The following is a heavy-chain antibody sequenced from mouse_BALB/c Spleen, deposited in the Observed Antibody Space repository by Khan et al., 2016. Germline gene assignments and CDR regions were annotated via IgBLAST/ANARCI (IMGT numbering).Heavy chain of an antibody. V-gene: IGHV4-1*02. CDR3: ASTIWYFEI. CDR2: INPDSSTI. J-gene: IGHJ1*01. CDR1: GFDFSRYW. Sequence: EVQLQESGGGLVQPGGSLKLSCAASGFDFSRYWMSWVRQAPGKGLEWIGDINPDSSTINYTPSLKDKFIISRDNAKNMLYLQMSKGRSAETALDDSASTIWYFEIWGARTPITVSS.